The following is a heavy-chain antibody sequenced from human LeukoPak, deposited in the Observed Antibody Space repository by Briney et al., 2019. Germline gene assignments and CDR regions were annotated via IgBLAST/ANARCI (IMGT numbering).Heavy chain of an antibody. Sequence: GGSLRLSCAASGFTFSSYGMHWVRQAPGKGLEWVAVISYDGSNKYYADSVKGRFTISRDNSKNTLYMQMNSLRAEDTAVYYCAKEGSDYSLYWGQGTLVTVSS. D-gene: IGHD4-17*01. CDR2: ISYDGSNK. J-gene: IGHJ4*02. V-gene: IGHV3-30*18. CDR1: GFTFSSYG. CDR3: AKEGSDYSLY.